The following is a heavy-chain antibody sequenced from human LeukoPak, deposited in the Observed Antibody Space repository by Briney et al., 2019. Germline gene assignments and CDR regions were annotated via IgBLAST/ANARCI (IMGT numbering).Heavy chain of an antibody. CDR1: GYTFTSYG. CDR2: ISAYNGNT. CDR3: ARDEGYCSSTSCVLFDY. V-gene: IGHV1-18*01. Sequence: ASVKVSCKGSGYTFTSYGISWVRQAPGQGLEWMGWISAYNGNTNYAQKLQGRVTMTTDTSTSTAYMELRSLRSDDTAVYYCARDEGYCSSTSCVLFDYWGQGTLVTVSS. D-gene: IGHD2-2*01. J-gene: IGHJ4*02.